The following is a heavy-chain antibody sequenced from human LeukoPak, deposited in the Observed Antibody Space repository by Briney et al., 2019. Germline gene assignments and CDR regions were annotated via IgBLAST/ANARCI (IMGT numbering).Heavy chain of an antibody. J-gene: IGHJ6*02. Sequence: GGSLRLSCAASGFTISSYEMNWVRQAPGKGPEWVSYISSSGSTIYYADSVKGRFTISRDNAKNSLYLQMNSLRAEDTAVYYCARGPHYEYYYYYGMDVWGQGTTVTVSS. CDR1: GFTISSYE. V-gene: IGHV3-48*03. D-gene: IGHD4-17*01. CDR2: ISSSGSTI. CDR3: ARGPHYEYYYYYGMDV.